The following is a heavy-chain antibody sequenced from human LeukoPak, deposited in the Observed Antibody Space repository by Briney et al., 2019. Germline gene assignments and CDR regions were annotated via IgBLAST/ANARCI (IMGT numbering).Heavy chain of an antibody. Sequence: GGSLRLSCAASAFTFRNYAMHWLRQAPGKGLEWVAVIASDGNDKHLADSVKGRFTISRDNSRNTLYLQMNSLRAEDTAVYYCAKKRSYLADSFDYWGQGTLVTVSS. CDR2: IASDGNDK. D-gene: IGHD1-26*01. J-gene: IGHJ4*02. CDR3: AKKRSYLADSFDY. CDR1: AFTFRNYA. V-gene: IGHV3-30*18.